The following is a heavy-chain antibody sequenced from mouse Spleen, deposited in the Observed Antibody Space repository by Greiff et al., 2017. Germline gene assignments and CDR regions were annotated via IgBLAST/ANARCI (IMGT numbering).Heavy chain of an antibody. V-gene: IGHV1-64*01. Sequence: QVQLQQPGAELVKPGASVKLSCKASGYTFTSYWMHWVKQRPGQGLEWIGMIHPNSGSTNYNEKFKSKATLTVDKSSSTAYMQLSSLTSEDSAVYYCAREDGSYGDGFAYWGQGTLVTVSA. CDR2: IHPNSGST. D-gene: IGHD1-1*02. CDR3: AREDGSYGDGFAY. J-gene: IGHJ3*01. CDR1: GYTFTSYW.